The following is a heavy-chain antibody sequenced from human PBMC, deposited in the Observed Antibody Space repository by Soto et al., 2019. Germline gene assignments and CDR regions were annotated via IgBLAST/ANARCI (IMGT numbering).Heavy chain of an antibody. Sequence: QITLKESGPTLVKPTQTLTLTCTFSGFSRSTSGLGVGWILQPPGEALECLVVLSWYHDKRYRPSLKRRVTTSKDTSKHQVVPRMTNMDPADTATYFCAHTAPWAAGLFDYWGQGTLVTVSS. J-gene: IGHJ4*02. CDR1: GFSRSTSGLG. D-gene: IGHD6-19*01. V-gene: IGHV2-5*01. CDR3: AHTAPWAAGLFDY. CDR2: LSWYHDK.